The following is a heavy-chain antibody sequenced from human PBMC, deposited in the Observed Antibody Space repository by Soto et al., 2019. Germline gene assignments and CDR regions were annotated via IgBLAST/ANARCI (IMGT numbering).Heavy chain of an antibody. CDR3: ARDTKDKPIGY. J-gene: IGHJ4*02. CDR2: IYYSGST. V-gene: IGHV4-61*01. CDR1: GGSISSSSYY. D-gene: IGHD2-15*01. Sequence: PSETLSLTCTVSGGSISSSSYYWGWIRQPPGKGLEWIGYIYYSGSTNYNPSLKSRVTISVDTSKNQFSLKLSSVTAADTAVYYCARDTKDKPIGYWGQGTLVTVSS.